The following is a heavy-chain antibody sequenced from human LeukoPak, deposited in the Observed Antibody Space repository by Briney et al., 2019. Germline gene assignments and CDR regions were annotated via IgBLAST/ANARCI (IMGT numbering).Heavy chain of an antibody. Sequence: PGGSLRLSCAASGFIFNNYAMSWVRQAPGQGLEWVSGISGSSGNTYYADSVKGRFTISRDNFNNALYLEINSLGAEDTAVYCCAKGSRDTAWHYFDYWGQGALVTVSS. J-gene: IGHJ4*02. CDR1: GFIFNNYA. CDR2: ISGSSGNT. V-gene: IGHV3-23*01. D-gene: IGHD2-21*02. CDR3: AKGSRDTAWHYFDY.